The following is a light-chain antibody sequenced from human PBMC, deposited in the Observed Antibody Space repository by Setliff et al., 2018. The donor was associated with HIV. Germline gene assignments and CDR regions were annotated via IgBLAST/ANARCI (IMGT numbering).Light chain of an antibody. J-gene: IGLJ1*01. CDR1: SSDVGRYNL. CDR2: DVS. V-gene: IGLV2-23*02. Sequence: QSALAQPASVSGSPGQSITISCTGTSSDVGRYNLVSWYQQHPGKAPKLMIYDVSKRPSGVSNRFSGSKSGNTASLTISGLQAEDESDYVCCSYAGGSTYVFGTGTKVTGL. CDR3: CSYAGGSTYV.